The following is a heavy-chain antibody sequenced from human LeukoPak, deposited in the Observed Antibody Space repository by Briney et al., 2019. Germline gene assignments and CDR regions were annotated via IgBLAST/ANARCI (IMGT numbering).Heavy chain of an antibody. CDR2: ISGSGGST. CDR3: AKDVGSSGLLDY. J-gene: IGHJ4*02. D-gene: IGHD6-19*01. V-gene: IGHV3-23*01. CDR1: ELTLTSYA. Sequence: GASLRLPCEAPELTLTSYAMSWVRKAQGRGLRGASAISGSGGSTYYADSVKGRFTISRDNSKNTLYLQMNSLRAEDTAVYYCAKDVGSSGLLDYWGQGTLVTVSS.